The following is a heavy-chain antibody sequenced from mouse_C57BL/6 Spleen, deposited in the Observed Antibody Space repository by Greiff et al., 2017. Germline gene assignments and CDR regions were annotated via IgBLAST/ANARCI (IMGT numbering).Heavy chain of an antibody. Sequence: VQLQQSGAELVRPGASVKLSCTASGFNIKDDYMHWVKQRPEQGLEWIGWIDPENGDTEYASKFQGKATITADTYSNTAYLQLSSLTSEDTAVYYCTTPKLTWFAYWGQGTLVTVSA. CDR3: TTPKLTWFAY. CDR2: IDPENGDT. V-gene: IGHV14-4*01. D-gene: IGHD1-3*01. CDR1: GFNIKDDY. J-gene: IGHJ3*01.